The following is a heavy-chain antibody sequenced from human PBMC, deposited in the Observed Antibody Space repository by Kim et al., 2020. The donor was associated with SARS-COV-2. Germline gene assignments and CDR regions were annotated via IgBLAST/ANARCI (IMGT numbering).Heavy chain of an antibody. CDR1: GGTFSSYA. Sequence: SVKVSCKASGGTFSSYAINWVRQAPGQGLEWMGGIIPIFGTANYAQKFQGRVTITADESTSTAYMELSSLISEDTAVYYCAREVDYGDYAIDGMDVWGQGTTVTVSS. V-gene: IGHV1-69*13. CDR3: AREVDYGDYAIDGMDV. CDR2: IIPIFGTA. J-gene: IGHJ6*02. D-gene: IGHD4-17*01.